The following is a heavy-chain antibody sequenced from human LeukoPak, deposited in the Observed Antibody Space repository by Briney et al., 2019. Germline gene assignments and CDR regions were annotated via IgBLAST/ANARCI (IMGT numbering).Heavy chain of an antibody. CDR1: GFPFSSYW. CDR2: ISSSSSNI. Sequence: GGSLRLSCVASGFPFSSYWMTWVRQAPGKGLEWVSYISSSSSNINYADSVKGRFSISRDNGKKSLYLQMDSLRAEDTAVYYCARVWANYYGSGSYERYFDYWGQGTLVTVSS. J-gene: IGHJ4*02. CDR3: ARVWANYYGSGSYERYFDY. V-gene: IGHV3-48*04. D-gene: IGHD3-10*01.